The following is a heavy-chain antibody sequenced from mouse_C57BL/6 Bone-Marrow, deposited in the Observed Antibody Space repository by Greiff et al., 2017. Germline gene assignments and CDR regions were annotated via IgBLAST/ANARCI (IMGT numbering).Heavy chain of an antibody. J-gene: IGHJ4*01. CDR2: INYDGSST. D-gene: IGHD1-1*01. Sequence: ELKLVESEGGLVQPGSSMKLSCTASGFTFSDYYMAWVRQVPEKGLEWVANINYDGSSTYYLDSLKSRFIISRDNAKNILYLQMSSLKSEDTATYYCARECSSLYAMDYWGQGTSVTVSS. V-gene: IGHV5-16*01. CDR1: GFTFSDYY. CDR3: ARECSSLYAMDY.